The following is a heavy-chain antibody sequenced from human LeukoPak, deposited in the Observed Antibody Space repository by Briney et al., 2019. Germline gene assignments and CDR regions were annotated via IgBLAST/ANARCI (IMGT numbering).Heavy chain of an antibody. J-gene: IGHJ6*03. Sequence: SETLSLTCAVYGGSFSGYYWSWIRQPPGKGLEWIGEINHSGSTNYNPSLKSRVTISVDTSENQFSLKLSSVTAADTAVYYCARVNYYYYYYMDVWGKGTTVTVSS. V-gene: IGHV4-34*01. CDR3: ARVNYYYYYYMDV. CDR1: GGSFSGYY. CDR2: INHSGST.